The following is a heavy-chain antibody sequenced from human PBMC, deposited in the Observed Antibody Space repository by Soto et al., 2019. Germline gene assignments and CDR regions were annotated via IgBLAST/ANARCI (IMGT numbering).Heavy chain of an antibody. CDR1: GYTFTSYG. J-gene: IGHJ4*02. V-gene: IGHV1-18*01. CDR3: AREGAAAVYLPDDY. D-gene: IGHD6-13*01. CDR2: ISAYNGHT. Sequence: QVQLVQSGTEVKKPGASVKVSCKASGYTFTSYGISWVRQAPGQGLEWMGWISAYNGHTKYAQKVQDRVIMTTDTSSSTAYMELRSLRSDDTAVYYCAREGAAAVYLPDDYWGQGTLVTVSS.